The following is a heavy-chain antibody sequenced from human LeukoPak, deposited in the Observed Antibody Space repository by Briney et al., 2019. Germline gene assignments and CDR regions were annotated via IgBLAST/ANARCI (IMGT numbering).Heavy chain of an antibody. Sequence: SETLSLTCTVSGGSISSHYWSWIRQPPGKGLEWIGYIYYSGSTNYNPSLKSRVTTSVDTSKNQFSLKLSSVTAADTAVYYCARYNYYDSSGLDYWGQGTLVTVSS. CDR1: GGSISSHY. CDR3: ARYNYYDSSGLDY. J-gene: IGHJ4*02. D-gene: IGHD3-22*01. CDR2: IYYSGST. V-gene: IGHV4-59*11.